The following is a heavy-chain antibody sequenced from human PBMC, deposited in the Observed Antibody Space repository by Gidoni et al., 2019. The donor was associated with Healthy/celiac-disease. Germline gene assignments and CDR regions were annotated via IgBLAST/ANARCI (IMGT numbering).Heavy chain of an antibody. CDR3: ARDRVYSGSYFIPFAFDI. Sequence: EEQLVESGGGLVQPGGSLRLSCAASGFTFSSYSLNWVRQAPGKGLEWVSYISSSSSTIYYADSVKGRFTISRDNAKNSLYLQMNSLRAEDTAVYYCARDRVYSGSYFIPFAFDIWGQGTMVTVSS. CDR1: GFTFSSYS. V-gene: IGHV3-48*01. D-gene: IGHD1-26*01. J-gene: IGHJ3*02. CDR2: ISSSSSTI.